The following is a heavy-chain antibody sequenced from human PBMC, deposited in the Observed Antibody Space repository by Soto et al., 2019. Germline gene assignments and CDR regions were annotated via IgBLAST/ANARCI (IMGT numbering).Heavy chain of an antibody. CDR2: LSHSGGT. D-gene: IGHD1-1*01. CDR3: ARVERGTATTVVDAFDI. V-gene: IGHV4-34*01. Sequence: QVQLQQWGAGLLKPSETLSLTCAVYGGFVSSGSYYWSWIRQPPGKGLEWIGELSHSGGTHFNPSLQRRVTISVDTSKNQFSLKMSSVTDADTALYYCARVERGTATTVVDAFDIWGPGTMVTVSS. J-gene: IGHJ3*02. CDR1: GGFVSSGSYY.